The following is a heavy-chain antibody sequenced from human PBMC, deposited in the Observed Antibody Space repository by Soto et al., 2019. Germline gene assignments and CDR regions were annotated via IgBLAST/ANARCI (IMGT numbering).Heavy chain of an antibody. V-gene: IGHV3-74*01. Sequence: EAQLVESGGGLVQPGGSLRLSCAASGFTFSNYWMYWVRQPPGEGLMWVSRINPDGSIRNYADSARGRFTISRDNARNTFYVQMNSLIVEDTAMYYCTRGGDGLDPWGQGTLVTVSS. J-gene: IGHJ5*02. CDR1: GFTFSNYW. CDR2: INPDGSIR. CDR3: TRGGDGLDP.